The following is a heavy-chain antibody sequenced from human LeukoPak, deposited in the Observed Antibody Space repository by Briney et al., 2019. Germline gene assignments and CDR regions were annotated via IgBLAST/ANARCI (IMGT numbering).Heavy chain of an antibody. V-gene: IGHV3-30*02. J-gene: IGHJ4*02. D-gene: IGHD1-26*01. CDR1: GFTFSSYV. CDR2: IRYDGSNK. CDR3: ARGSGSYYSY. Sequence: GGSLRLSCAASGFTFSSYVMHWVRQAPGKGLEWVAFIRYDGSNKYYADSVKGRFTISRDNAKNSLYLQMNSLTAEDTAVYYCARGSGSYYSYWGQGTLVTVSS.